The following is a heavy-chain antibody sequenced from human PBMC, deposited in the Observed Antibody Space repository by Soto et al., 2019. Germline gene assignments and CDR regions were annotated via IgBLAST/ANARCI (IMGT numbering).Heavy chain of an antibody. V-gene: IGHV3-33*01. CDR3: ARANGIAVAFDY. Sequence: VQLVESGGGVVQPGRSLRLSCAASGFTFSSYGMHWVRQAPGKGLEWVAVIWYDGSNKYYADSVKGRFTISRDNSKNTLYLQMNSLRAEDTAVYYCARANGIAVAFDYWGQGTLVTVSS. J-gene: IGHJ4*02. D-gene: IGHD6-19*01. CDR2: IWYDGSNK. CDR1: GFTFSSYG.